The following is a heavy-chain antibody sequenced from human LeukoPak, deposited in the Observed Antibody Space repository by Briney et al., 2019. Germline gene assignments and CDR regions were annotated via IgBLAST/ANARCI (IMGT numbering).Heavy chain of an antibody. V-gene: IGHV4-59*01. CDR2: IYYSGST. D-gene: IGHD4-17*01. CDR1: GGSISIYY. Sequence: SETLSLTCSVSGGSISIYYWSWIRQPPGEGLGWIGSIYYSGSTNYNTSLKSRVTISVYTSKNQFSLKLSSVTAADTAVYYCAREYGGFDPWGQGTLVTVSS. CDR3: AREYGGFDP. J-gene: IGHJ5*02.